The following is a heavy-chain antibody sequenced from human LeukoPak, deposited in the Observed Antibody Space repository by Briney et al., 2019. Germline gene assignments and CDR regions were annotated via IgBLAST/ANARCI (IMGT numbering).Heavy chain of an antibody. CDR1: GESLTRFY. CDR2: VYYSGST. CDR3: ARGGGYTAGPRPLWH. Sequence: SETLSLTCAVYGESLTRFYWTLIRQPPGKGLDWIGEVYYSGSTTYNPSLKGRVTISVDMSKNQFSLRLKSVTAADTAIYYCARGGGYTAGPRPLWHWGQGTLITVSS. D-gene: IGHD5-12*01. J-gene: IGHJ4*01. V-gene: IGHV4-34*01.